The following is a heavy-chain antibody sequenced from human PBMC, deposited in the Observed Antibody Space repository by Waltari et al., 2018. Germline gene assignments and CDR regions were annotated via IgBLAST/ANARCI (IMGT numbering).Heavy chain of an antibody. D-gene: IGHD2-2*01. CDR3: ARSKGVVPAAIYN. J-gene: IGHJ4*02. CDR2: IYSGGDT. Sequence: EVQVVESGGGLVQPGGSLRLSCAASGLPVGSNYMNWVRQAPGKGLEWVSVIYSGGDTYYADSVKGRFTMSRDNSENTLFLQMNSLRPEDTAVYYCARSKGVVPAAIYNWGQGTLVTVSS. CDR1: GLPVGSNY. V-gene: IGHV3-66*02.